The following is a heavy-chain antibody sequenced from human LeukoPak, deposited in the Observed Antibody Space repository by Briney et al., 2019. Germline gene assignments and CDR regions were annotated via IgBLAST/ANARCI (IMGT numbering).Heavy chain of an antibody. D-gene: IGHD6-19*01. CDR3: ARAPYRSGWYWGYYFDY. V-gene: IGHV4-30-4*01. J-gene: IGHJ4*02. CDR2: IYYSGST. Sequence: SETLSLTCTVSGGSISSGDYYWSWIRQPPGKGLEWIGYIYYSGSTYYNPSLKSRVTISVDTSNNQFSLKLSSVTAADTAVYYCARAPYRSGWYWGYYFDYWGQGTLVTVSS. CDR1: GGSISSGDYY.